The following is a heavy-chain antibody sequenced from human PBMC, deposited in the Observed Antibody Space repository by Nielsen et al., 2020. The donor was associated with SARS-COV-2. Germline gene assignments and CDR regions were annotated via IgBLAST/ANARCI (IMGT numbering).Heavy chain of an antibody. D-gene: IGHD6-13*01. J-gene: IGHJ3*01. CDR2: ISGYNGNT. CDR3: ARHTVYSNTWFAFDL. CDR1: GFTFTTYG. Sequence: ASVKVSCKASGFTFTTYGISWVRQAPGQGLEWMGWISGYNGNTNYAQKFQGRVTVTTDTSTNTVYMELRSLRSDDTAVYYCARHTVYSNTWFAFDLWGQGTMVTVSS. V-gene: IGHV1-18*04.